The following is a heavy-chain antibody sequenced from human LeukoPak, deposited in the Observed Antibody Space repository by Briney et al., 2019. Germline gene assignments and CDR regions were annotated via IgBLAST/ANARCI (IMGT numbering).Heavy chain of an antibody. Sequence: GGSLRLSCATSGFTFSSYGMSWVRQAPGKGLEWVSVISGSGGSTYYADSVKGRFTISRDNSKNTLYLQMNSLRAEDTAVYYCARDLYYYYYYMDVWGKGTTVTVSS. D-gene: IGHD3/OR15-3a*01. CDR3: ARDLYYYYYYMDV. CDR1: GFTFSSYG. V-gene: IGHV3-23*01. J-gene: IGHJ6*03. CDR2: ISGSGGST.